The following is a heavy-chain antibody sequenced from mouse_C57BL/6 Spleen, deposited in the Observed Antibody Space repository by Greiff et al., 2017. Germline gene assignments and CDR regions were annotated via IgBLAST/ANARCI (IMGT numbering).Heavy chain of an antibody. CDR2: IDPSDSYT. J-gene: IGHJ2*01. V-gene: IGHV1-69*01. CDR1: GYTFTSYW. Sequence: QVQLQQPGAELVMPGASVKLSCKASGYTFTSYWMHWVKQRPGQGLEWIGEIDPSDSYTNYNQKFKGKSTFTVDKSSSTAYMQLSSLTSEDSAVYYCARARGSPQATIDNWGQGTTLTASS. CDR3: ARARGSPQATIDN. D-gene: IGHD3-2*02.